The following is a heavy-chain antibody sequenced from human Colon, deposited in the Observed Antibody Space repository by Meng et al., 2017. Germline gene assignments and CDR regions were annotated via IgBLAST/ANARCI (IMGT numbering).Heavy chain of an antibody. CDR3: ARGRGSYSSIDF. J-gene: IGHJ4*02. Sequence: QVQRQGSGTRLGRPSETPSLTCTPSGGSVSSPSYYSSWIRQTPGKGLEWIVYVYYTGSANYNPSLKSRVTISVDTSKNHFSLNLTSVTAADTAVYYCARGRGSYSSIDFWGQGTLVTVSS. CDR1: GGSVSSPSYY. V-gene: IGHV4-61*03. D-gene: IGHD1-26*01. CDR2: VYYTGSA.